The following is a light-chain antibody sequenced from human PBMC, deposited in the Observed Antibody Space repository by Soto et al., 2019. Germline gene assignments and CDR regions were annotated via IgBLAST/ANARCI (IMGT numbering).Light chain of an antibody. J-gene: IGKJ5*01. CDR3: QQYTSWPPVT. V-gene: IGKV3-15*01. Sequence: EIAMKQSPAPLSVYHREGVTLSCRASQTVPSRIAWYQQKPGQAPSLLIYGASTRATGVPARFSGSGSGTEFTLTISSLKPEDYAVYYCQQYTSWPPVTFGQGTRVEIK. CDR2: GAS. CDR1: QTVPSR.